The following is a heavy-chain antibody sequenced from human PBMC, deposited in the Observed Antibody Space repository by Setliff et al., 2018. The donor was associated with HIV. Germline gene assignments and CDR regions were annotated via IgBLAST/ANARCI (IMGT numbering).Heavy chain of an antibody. V-gene: IGHV1-8*02. CDR3: ARDGWGNFWSGYHTHDAFDI. CDR1: GYTFTSYD. Sequence: GASVTVSCKASGYTFTSYDINWVRQATGQGLEGMGWMNTNSGNTGYAQKFQGRVTMTRDTSISTAYMELRRLGSEDTAVYYCARDGWGNFWSGYHTHDAFDIWGQGTMVTVSS. CDR2: MNTNSGNT. J-gene: IGHJ3*02. D-gene: IGHD3-3*01.